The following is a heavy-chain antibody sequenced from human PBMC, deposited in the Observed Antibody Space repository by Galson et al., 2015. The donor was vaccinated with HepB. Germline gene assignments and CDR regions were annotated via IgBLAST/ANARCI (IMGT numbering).Heavy chain of an antibody. Sequence: SVKVSCKASGGTFSSYTISWVRQAPGQGLEWMGGIDPIFSTGNYAQKIQGRVTITADESTSTAYMELSSLRSEDTAVYYCARDHPFDLGDYGYYFDYWGQGTLVTVSS. V-gene: IGHV1-69*13. CDR3: ARDHPFDLGDYGYYFDY. J-gene: IGHJ4*02. CDR1: GGTFSSYT. CDR2: IDPIFSTG. D-gene: IGHD4-17*01.